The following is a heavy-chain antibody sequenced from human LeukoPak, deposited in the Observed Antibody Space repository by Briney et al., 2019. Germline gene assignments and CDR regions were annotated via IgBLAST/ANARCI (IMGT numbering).Heavy chain of an antibody. D-gene: IGHD5-24*01. V-gene: IGHV3-11*01. CDR2: ISSSGSTI. Sequence: GGSLRLSCAASGFAFSDYYMSWIRQAPGKGLEWVSYISSSGSTIYYADSVKGRFTISRDNAKNSLYLQMNSLRAEDTAVYYCAKAARRDGYNYVKYWGQGTLVTVSS. CDR1: GFAFSDYY. J-gene: IGHJ4*02. CDR3: AKAARRDGYNYVKY.